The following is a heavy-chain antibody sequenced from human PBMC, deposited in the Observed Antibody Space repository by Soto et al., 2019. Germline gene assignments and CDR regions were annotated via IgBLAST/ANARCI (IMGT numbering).Heavy chain of an antibody. V-gene: IGHV3-20*04. J-gene: IGHJ4*01. CDR3: ARGLNTAALSFEY. D-gene: IGHD4-17*01. CDR2: INWNGASA. CDR1: GFTFDNYA. Sequence: PGGSLRLSCTVSGFTFDNYAMSWVRQAPGKGLEWVSGINWNGASAGYADSVKGRFTISRDNAKNSLYLQMNSLRAEDTALYYCARGLNTAALSFEYWGQGTLVTVSS.